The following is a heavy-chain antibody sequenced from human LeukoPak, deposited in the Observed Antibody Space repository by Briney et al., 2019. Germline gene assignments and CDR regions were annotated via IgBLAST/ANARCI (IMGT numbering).Heavy chain of an antibody. CDR2: ISYDGSNK. V-gene: IGHV3-30-3*01. CDR3: ATHHLWLLPLNY. D-gene: IGHD5-12*01. J-gene: IGHJ4*02. CDR1: GFTFSSYA. Sequence: GGSLRLSCAASGFTFSSYAMHWVRQAPGKGLEWVAVISYDGSNKYYADSVKGRFTISRDNSKNTLYLQMNSLRAEDTAVYYCATHHLWLLPLNYWGQGTLVTVSS.